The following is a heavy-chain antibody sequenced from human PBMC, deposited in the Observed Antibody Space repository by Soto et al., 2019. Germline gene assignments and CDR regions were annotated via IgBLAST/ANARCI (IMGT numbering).Heavy chain of an antibody. V-gene: IGHV3-23*01. CDR1: GFTFSSFA. D-gene: IGHD5-18*01. CDR2: ISGGGDGT. CDR3: AGPGYSSQDY. Sequence: GGSLRLSCAASGFTFSSFALSCVRQAPGMGLEWVSAISGGGDGTDYADSVKGRFTISRDNSKNTLYLQMSSLRDEDTAMYYCAGPGYSSQDYWGQGALVTVSS. J-gene: IGHJ4*02.